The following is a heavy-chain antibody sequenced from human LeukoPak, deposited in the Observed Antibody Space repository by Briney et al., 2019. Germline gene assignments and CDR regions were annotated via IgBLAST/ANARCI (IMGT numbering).Heavy chain of an antibody. J-gene: IGHJ4*02. Sequence: GGSLRLSCAASGFTFSSYGMHWVRQAPGKGLEWVAVIWYDGSNKYYADSVEGRFTISRDNSKNTLYLQMNSLRAEDTAVYYCAKASDAGAPFDYWGQGTLVTVSS. V-gene: IGHV3-33*06. D-gene: IGHD1-26*01. CDR2: IWYDGSNK. CDR3: AKASDAGAPFDY. CDR1: GFTFSSYG.